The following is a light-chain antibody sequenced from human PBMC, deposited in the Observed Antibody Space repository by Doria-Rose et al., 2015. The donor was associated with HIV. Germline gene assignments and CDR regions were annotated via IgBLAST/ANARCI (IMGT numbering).Light chain of an antibody. Sequence: DIQLTQSPSSLSASVGDRVTITCRASKSISSYLHWYQQKPGKAPTLIISGASSLQSGVPSMFSGGGPGTDFTLSISSLQPEDFATYYCQQSYSSPSFGGGTKVEIK. V-gene: IGKV1-39*01. CDR1: KSISSY. CDR2: GAS. CDR3: QQSYSSPS. J-gene: IGKJ4*01.